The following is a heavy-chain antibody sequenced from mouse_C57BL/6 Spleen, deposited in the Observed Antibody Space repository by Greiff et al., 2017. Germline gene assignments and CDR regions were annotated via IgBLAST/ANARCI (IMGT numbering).Heavy chain of an antibody. V-gene: IGHV14-4*01. Sequence: VQLKESGAELVRPGASVKLSCTASGFNIKDDYMHWVKQRPEQGLEWIGWIDPENGDTEYASKFQGKATITADTSSNTAYLQLSSLTSEDTAVYYCTTPLYYGNYVWFAYWGQGTLVTVSA. J-gene: IGHJ3*01. CDR2: IDPENGDT. CDR1: GFNIKDDY. CDR3: TTPLYYGNYVWFAY. D-gene: IGHD2-1*01.